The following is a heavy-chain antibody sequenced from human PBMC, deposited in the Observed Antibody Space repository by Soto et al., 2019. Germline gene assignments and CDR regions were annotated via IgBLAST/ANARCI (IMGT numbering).Heavy chain of an antibody. CDR3: ARGGGITGTGAIVYYYYGMDV. D-gene: IGHD1-7*01. V-gene: IGHV1-3*01. CDR1: GYTFTSYA. J-gene: IGHJ6*02. CDR2: INAGNGNT. Sequence: GASVKISCKASGYTFTSYAMHWVRQAPGQRLEWMGWINAGNGNTKYSQKFQGRVTITRDTSASTAYMELSSLRSGDTAVYYCARGGGITGTGAIVYYYYGMDVWGQGTTVTVSS.